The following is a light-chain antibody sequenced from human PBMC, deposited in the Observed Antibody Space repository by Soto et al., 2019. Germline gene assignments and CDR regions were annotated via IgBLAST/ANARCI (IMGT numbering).Light chain of an antibody. J-gene: IGLJ3*02. CDR3: AAWDDSLSGRV. CDR2: RNN. Sequence: VLTQPPSASGTPGQRVTISCSGSSSNIGSNYVYWYQQLPGTAPKLLIYRNNQRPSGVPDRFSGSKSGTSASLAISGLRSEDEADYYCAAWDDSLSGRVFGGGTQLTVL. V-gene: IGLV1-47*01. CDR1: SSNIGSNY.